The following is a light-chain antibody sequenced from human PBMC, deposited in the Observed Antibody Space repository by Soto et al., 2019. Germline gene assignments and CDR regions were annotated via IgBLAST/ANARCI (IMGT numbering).Light chain of an antibody. CDR3: QQYNNGWT. CDR2: GAS. J-gene: IGKJ1*01. CDR1: RYVSSN. V-gene: IGKV3-15*01. Sequence: EIVMTQSPATLSVSPGARATLSCRASRYVSSNLAWYQQKPGQAPRLLIYGASTRATGIPARFSGSGSGTEFTLTISSLQSEDLGVYYCQQYNNGWTFGQGTKVDIK.